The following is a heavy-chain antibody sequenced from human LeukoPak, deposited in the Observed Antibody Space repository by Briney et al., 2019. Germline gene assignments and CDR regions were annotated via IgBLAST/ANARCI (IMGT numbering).Heavy chain of an antibody. D-gene: IGHD3-10*01. V-gene: IGHV4-4*02. J-gene: IGHJ5*02. Sequence: SETLSLTCAVSGGSISSSNWWSWVRQPPGKGLEWIGYIYHSGSTYYNPSLKSRVTISVDRSKNQFSLKLSSVTAADTAVYYCARVTSRTPMVRGVLNWFDPWGQGTPVTVSS. CDR2: IYHSGST. CDR3: ARVTSRTPMVRGVLNWFDP. CDR1: GGSISSSNW.